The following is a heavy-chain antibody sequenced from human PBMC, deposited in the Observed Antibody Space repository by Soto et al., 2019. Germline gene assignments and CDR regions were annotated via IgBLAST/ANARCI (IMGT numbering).Heavy chain of an antibody. D-gene: IGHD5-12*01. CDR3: ARDPYGGYIFDS. Sequence: QVQLVESGGGVVQPGTSLRLSCAASGFLFRNYAMHWVRQSPAKGLEWLAVISFDGANIFYAGAAKGLFTISRDNSKQPLYLQLDSLRPEDTGVYFCARDPYGGYIFDSWGQGTQVTLSS. V-gene: IGHV3-30-3*01. J-gene: IGHJ4*02. CDR1: GFLFRNYA. CDR2: ISFDGANI.